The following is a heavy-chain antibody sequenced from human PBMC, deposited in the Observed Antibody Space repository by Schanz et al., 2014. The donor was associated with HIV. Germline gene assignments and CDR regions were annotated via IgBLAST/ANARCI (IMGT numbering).Heavy chain of an antibody. CDR2: LRDDGSYK. Sequence: QVQLVESGGGVVQPGRSLRLSCAASGFIFSSYGMYWVRQAPGKGQEWEALLRDDGSYKYYADPVKGRLTISRDNPKNTLYLQMNSLRAEDTAVYYCARDLLGATNGFFLYWGQGALVTVSS. V-gene: IGHV3-33*01. D-gene: IGHD1-26*01. CDR1: GFIFSSYG. CDR3: ARDLLGATNGFFLY. J-gene: IGHJ1*01.